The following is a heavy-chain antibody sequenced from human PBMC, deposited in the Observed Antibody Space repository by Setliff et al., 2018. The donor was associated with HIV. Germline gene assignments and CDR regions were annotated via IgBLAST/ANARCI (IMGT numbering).Heavy chain of an antibody. J-gene: IGHJ3*02. CDR1: GFTFSSYA. CDR3: ARAGSGSYYGAFDI. D-gene: IGHD1-26*01. CDR2: ISGSGGST. V-gene: IGHV3-23*01. Sequence: PGGSLRLSCVASGFTFSSYAMSWVRQAPGKGLEWVSGISGSGGSTYYADSVKGRFTISRDNSKNTLYLQMNSLRAQDMAVYYCARAGSGSYYGAFDIWGQGTMVTVSS.